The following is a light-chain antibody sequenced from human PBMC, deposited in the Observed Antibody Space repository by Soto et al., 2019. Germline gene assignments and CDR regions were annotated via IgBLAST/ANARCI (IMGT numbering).Light chain of an antibody. V-gene: IGLV1-44*01. CDR2: SNN. J-gene: IGLJ1*01. CDR1: RSSTGSNT. Sequence: QSALSQPPSAPATPGQSVTITCSVPRSSTGSNTVNWYQHLPGMAPELLIYSNNHRPSGVPDRFSASKAGASASLAISGLQSGDEGDYYCAAWDASLGGFYVFGSGTKVTVL. CDR3: AAWDASLGGFYV.